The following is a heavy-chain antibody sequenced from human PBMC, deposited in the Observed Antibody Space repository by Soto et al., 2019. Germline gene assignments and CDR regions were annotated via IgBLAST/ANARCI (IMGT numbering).Heavy chain of an antibody. J-gene: IGHJ4*02. V-gene: IGHV2-5*02. Sequence: QITLKESGPTLVKPTQTLTLTCTFSGFSLSTSGVGVGWIRQPPGKALEWLALIYWDDDKRYSPSLKSRLTMTKDTSKNQVVLTMTNMDPVDTATYYCAHRPSYCSGGSCYSGFDHWGQGTLVTVSS. CDR1: GFSLSTSGVG. CDR2: IYWDDDK. D-gene: IGHD2-15*01. CDR3: AHRPSYCSGGSCYSGFDH.